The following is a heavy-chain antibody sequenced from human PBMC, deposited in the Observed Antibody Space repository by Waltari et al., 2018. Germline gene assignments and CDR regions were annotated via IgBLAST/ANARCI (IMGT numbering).Heavy chain of an antibody. J-gene: IGHJ4*02. CDR1: GFTFSSYV. CDR3: AILRGGNY. Sequence: EVQLVESGGGLVQPGGSLRLSCAASGFTFSSYVRTWVRQAPGKGLEWVANIKQDGSEKYYVDSVKGRFTVSRDNAKNSLYLQMNSLRVEDTALYYCAILRGGNYWGQGTLVTVSS. V-gene: IGHV3-7*01. D-gene: IGHD3-16*01. CDR2: IKQDGSEK.